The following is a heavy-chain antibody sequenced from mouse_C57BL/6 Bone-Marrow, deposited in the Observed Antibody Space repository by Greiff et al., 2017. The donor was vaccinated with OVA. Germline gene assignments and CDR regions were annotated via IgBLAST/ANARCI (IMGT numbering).Heavy chain of an antibody. J-gene: IGHJ2*01. V-gene: IGHV1-18*01. CDR3: ARADYSGSFYFDY. Sequence: VQLQQSGPELVKPGASVKIPCKASGYTFTDYNMDWVKQSHGKSLEWIGDINPNNGGTIYNQKFKGKATLTVDKSSSTAYMELRSLTSEDTAVYYCARADYSGSFYFDYWGQGTTLTVSS. D-gene: IGHD1-1*01. CDR2: INPNNGGT. CDR1: GYTFTDYN.